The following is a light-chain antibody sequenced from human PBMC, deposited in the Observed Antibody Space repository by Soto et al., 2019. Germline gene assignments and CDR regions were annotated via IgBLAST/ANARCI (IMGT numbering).Light chain of an antibody. CDR1: NVGRHE. CDR2: TTS. CDR3: CSYAGMYSYV. J-gene: IGLJ1*01. V-gene: IGLV1-44*01. Sequence: QSVVTQPPSVSGTPGQGVIISCSNVGRHEVSWYQQVPGMAPKLLIHTTSQRPSGVPDRFSGAKSGNTASLTISGLQAEDEGDYYCCSYAGMYSYVFGTGTKLTVL.